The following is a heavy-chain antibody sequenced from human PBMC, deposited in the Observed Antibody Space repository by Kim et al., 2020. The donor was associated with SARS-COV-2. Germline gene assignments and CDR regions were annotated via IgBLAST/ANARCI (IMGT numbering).Heavy chain of an antibody. D-gene: IGHD2-15*01. V-gene: IGHV6-1*01. CDR3: ARERWWGEVWFDP. J-gene: IGHJ5*02. Sequence: YAVAVKSRITINPDTSKNQFSLQLNSVTPEDTAVYYCARERWWGEVWFDPWGQGTLVTVSA.